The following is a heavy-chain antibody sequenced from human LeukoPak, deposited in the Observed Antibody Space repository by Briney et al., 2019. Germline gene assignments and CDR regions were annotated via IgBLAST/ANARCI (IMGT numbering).Heavy chain of an antibody. Sequence: GSLRLSCAASGFTFSSYAMSWVRQAPGKGLEWVSTISGSGGTIYYADSVKGRFTISRDNSKNTLYLQMNSLRAEDTAIYYCANRRDGVWPSWGQGTMVTVSS. V-gene: IGHV3-23*01. CDR3: ANRRDGVWPS. CDR1: GFTFSSYA. D-gene: IGHD2-8*01. CDR2: ISGSGGTI. J-gene: IGHJ3*01.